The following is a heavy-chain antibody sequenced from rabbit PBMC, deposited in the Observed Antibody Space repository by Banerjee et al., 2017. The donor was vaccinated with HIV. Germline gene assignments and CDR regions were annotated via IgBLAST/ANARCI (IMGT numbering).Heavy chain of an antibody. CDR1: GFDFSYHG. CDR2: IYTGSGST. J-gene: IGHJ4*01. Sequence: QEQLVESGGGLVQPGESLKLFCKASGFDFSYHGVTWVRQAPGKGLEWIACIYTGSGSTSYASWAKGRFTISKTSSTTVTLQMTSLTAADTATYFCARGGGSSGWGFNLWGQGTLVTVS. CDR3: ARGGGSSGWGFNL. D-gene: IGHD4-1*01. V-gene: IGHV1S45*01.